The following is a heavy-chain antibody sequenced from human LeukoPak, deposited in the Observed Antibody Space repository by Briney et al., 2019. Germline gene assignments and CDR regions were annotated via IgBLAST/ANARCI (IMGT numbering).Heavy chain of an antibody. CDR3: ARDRDGGVGTMDY. Sequence: ASVKVSCKTSGYTFIDYWIHWVRQAPGQGLEWMGQININSGGINYAQKFQGRVTMTRATSISTAYMELSRLRFDDTAVYYRARDRDGGVGTMDYWGQGTLVPVSS. V-gene: IGHV1-2*06. CDR1: GYTFIDYW. D-gene: IGHD3-3*01. J-gene: IGHJ4*02. CDR2: ININSGGI.